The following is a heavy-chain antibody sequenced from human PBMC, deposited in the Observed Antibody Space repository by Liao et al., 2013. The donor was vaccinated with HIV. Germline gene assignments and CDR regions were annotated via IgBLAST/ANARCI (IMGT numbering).Heavy chain of an antibody. CDR3: ASGSGLWFGEDAFDI. D-gene: IGHD3-10*01. CDR1: GGSISSYY. J-gene: IGHJ3*02. Sequence: QVQLQESGPGLVKPSETLSLTCTVSGGSISSYYWSWIRQPAGKGLEWIGRIYTSGSTNYNPSLKSRVTISVDTSKNQFSLKLSSVTAADTAVYYCASGSGLWFGEDAFDIWGQGTMVTGLF. CDR2: IYTSGST. V-gene: IGHV4-4*07.